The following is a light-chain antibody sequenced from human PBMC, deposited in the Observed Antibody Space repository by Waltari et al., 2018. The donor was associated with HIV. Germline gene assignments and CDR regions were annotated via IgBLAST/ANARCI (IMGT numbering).Light chain of an antibody. CDR3: QSSDSSNAV. Sequence: NFMLTQPQSVSGSPGKTVTISCTRSSGAIASHYVQWFQQSPGSAPLPVIYEDNQRFSGVPDRFSGSIDSSSNSATLTISGLRTEDEADYYCQSSDSSNAVFGGGTQLTVL. CDR2: EDN. J-gene: IGLJ7*01. V-gene: IGLV6-57*03. CDR1: SGAIASHY.